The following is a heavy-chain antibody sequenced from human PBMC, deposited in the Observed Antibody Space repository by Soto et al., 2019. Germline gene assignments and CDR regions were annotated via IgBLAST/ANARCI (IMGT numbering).Heavy chain of an antibody. Sequence: QVQLVESGGGVVQPGTSLRLSCAASGFTFSSHGLPWVRQAPGKGLEWVAVISNDGKYKYYADSVKGRFTISRDNSKKMLYLQMNSLRVEDTAVYYCAKEFLEILRPVSMYGMDVWGQGTTVTVSS. V-gene: IGHV3-30*18. D-gene: IGHD6-6*01. J-gene: IGHJ6*02. CDR3: AKEFLEILRPVSMYGMDV. CDR2: ISNDGKYK. CDR1: GFTFSSHG.